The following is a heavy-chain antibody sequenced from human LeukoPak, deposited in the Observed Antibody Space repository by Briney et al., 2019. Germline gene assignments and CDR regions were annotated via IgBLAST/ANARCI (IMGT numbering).Heavy chain of an antibody. J-gene: IGHJ4*02. D-gene: IGHD2-2*01. V-gene: IGHV1-2*02. Sequence: GASVKVSFKASGYTFTGYYMHWVRQAPGQGLEWMGWINPNSGGTNYAQKFQGRVTMTRDTSISTAYMELSRLRSDDTAVYYCARNSYCSSTSCPGPDYWGQGTLVTVSS. CDR1: GYTFTGYY. CDR3: ARNSYCSSTSCPGPDY. CDR2: INPNSGGT.